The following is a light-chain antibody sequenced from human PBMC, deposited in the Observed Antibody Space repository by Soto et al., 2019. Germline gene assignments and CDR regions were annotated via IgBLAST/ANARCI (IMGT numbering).Light chain of an antibody. CDR3: QQYGTSPG. CDR1: QPVNSY. V-gene: IGKV3-20*01. CDR2: DTS. J-gene: IGKJ5*01. Sequence: VLTQSPGTLSLSPGESATLSCRASQPVNSYLNWYQQQPGQSPRLLMSDTSHRATGTPARFSGSGSGTDFTLTISRLEPEDFAVYYCQQYGTSPGFGQGTRLEIK.